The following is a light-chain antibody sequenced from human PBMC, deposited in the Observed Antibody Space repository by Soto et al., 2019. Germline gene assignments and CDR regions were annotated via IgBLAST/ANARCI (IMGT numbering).Light chain of an antibody. CDR3: QQNFSPPYT. J-gene: IGKJ2*01. Sequence: DIQVTQSPSSLSASVGDRVTITCRASQSIRSYLTWYQQKPGKAPKLLIYAASSLQAGVPSRFSGSVSGTEFTLTVTGLQSEDFATYYCQQNFSPPYTFGQGTKVEVK. V-gene: IGKV1-39*01. CDR1: QSIRSY. CDR2: AAS.